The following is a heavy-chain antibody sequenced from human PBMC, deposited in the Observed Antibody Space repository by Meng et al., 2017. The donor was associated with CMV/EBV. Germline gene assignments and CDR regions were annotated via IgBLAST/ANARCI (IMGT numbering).Heavy chain of an antibody. J-gene: IGHJ3*01. V-gene: IGHV3-48*03. CDR3: ARDRYYDFWSGYHQGDAFDV. CDR2: ISSSCDVI. Sequence: GESLKISCAASGFTFSNYEMNWVRQAPGKGLEWVSYISSSCDVIYYADSVKGRFTISRDNAKNSLYLQMNSLRAEDTAVYYCARDRYYDFWSGYHQGDAFDVWGQGTLVTVSS. D-gene: IGHD3-3*01. CDR1: GFTFSNYE.